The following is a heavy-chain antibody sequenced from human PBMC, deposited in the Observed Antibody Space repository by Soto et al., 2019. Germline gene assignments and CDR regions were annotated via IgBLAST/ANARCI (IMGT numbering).Heavy chain of an antibody. J-gene: IGHJ6*02. CDR1: GVTFRSYA. V-gene: IGHV3-23*01. CDR2: ISGSGGST. CDR3: AKSVTQLWGQRYDYYGIDV. D-gene: IGHD5-18*01. Sequence: EVQLLESGGGLVQPGGSLRLSGAASGVTFRSYAMCWVRQAPVKVLEWVSAISGSGGSTYYADSVKGRFTISRDKSNNTLYLQMTMLIAEDTAVYYCAKSVTQLWGQRYDYYGIDVWGQGTTVTVSS.